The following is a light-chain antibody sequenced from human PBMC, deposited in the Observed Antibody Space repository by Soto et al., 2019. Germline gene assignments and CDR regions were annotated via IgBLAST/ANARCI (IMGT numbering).Light chain of an antibody. J-gene: IGKJ4*01. Sequence: EIVMTQSPATLSVSPGERATLSCRASQTVYNNLAWYQQKPGQPPRLLIYGASARATGIPARFSGSGSGTEFNLTISSLQSEDFAVYYCQQYSNWPLTFGGGTKVEIK. CDR2: GAS. V-gene: IGKV3-15*01. CDR1: QTVYNN. CDR3: QQYSNWPLT.